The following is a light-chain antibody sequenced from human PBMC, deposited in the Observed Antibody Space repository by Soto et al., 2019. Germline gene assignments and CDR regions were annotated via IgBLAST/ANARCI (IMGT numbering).Light chain of an antibody. CDR3: HRYNSIPRT. CDR1: QGISEY. J-gene: IGKJ1*01. Sequence: DIQMAQSPSSLSASIGDRVTITCRASQGISEYLAWYQQRPGNAPNLLIYGASILHSGVPSRFSGSGSGTHFTLTISSLQPEDVATYYCHRYNSIPRTFGQGTTVEIK. CDR2: GAS. V-gene: IGKV1-27*01.